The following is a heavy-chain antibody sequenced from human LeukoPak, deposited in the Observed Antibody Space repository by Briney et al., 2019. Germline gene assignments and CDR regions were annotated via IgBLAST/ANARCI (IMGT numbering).Heavy chain of an antibody. D-gene: IGHD3-22*01. CDR1: EFTVSSNY. CDR3: ARAKWLLRPHFDY. J-gene: IGHJ4*02. V-gene: IGHV3-66*01. CDR2: IYSGGST. Sequence: GGSLRLSCADSEFTVSSNYMSWVRQAPGKGLEWVSVIYSGGSTYYADSVKGRFTISRDNSKNTLYLQMNSLRAEDTAVYYCARAKWLLRPHFDYWGQGTLVTVSS.